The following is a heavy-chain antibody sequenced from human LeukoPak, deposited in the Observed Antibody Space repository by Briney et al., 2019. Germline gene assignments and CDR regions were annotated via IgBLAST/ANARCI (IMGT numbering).Heavy chain of an antibody. CDR3: ARQYQLPPSYYYYYMDV. Sequence: GGSLRLSCAASGFTFRNYGMSWVRQAPGKGLEYVSAISSNGGSTYYANSVKGRFTISRDNSKNTLYLQMGSLRAEDMAVYYCARQYQLPPSYYYYYMDVWGKGTTVTISS. V-gene: IGHV3-64*01. J-gene: IGHJ6*03. CDR1: GFTFRNYG. D-gene: IGHD2-2*01. CDR2: ISSNGGST.